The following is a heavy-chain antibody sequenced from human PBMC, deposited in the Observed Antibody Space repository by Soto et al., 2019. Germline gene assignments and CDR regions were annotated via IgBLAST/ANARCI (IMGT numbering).Heavy chain of an antibody. Sequence: SETLAVTCADSGYSISSGYYWGWIRQPPGKGLEWIGSIYHSGSTYYNPSLKSRVTISVDTSKNQFSLKLSSVTAADTAVYYCACSYYYDSRGYPNDAFDIWGQGTMVTVS. J-gene: IGHJ3*02. CDR1: GYSISSGYY. V-gene: IGHV4-38-2*01. D-gene: IGHD3-22*01. CDR3: ACSYYYDSRGYPNDAFDI. CDR2: IYHSGST.